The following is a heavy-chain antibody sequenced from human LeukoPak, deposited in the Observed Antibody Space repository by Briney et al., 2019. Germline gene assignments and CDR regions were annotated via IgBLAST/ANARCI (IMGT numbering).Heavy chain of an antibody. J-gene: IGHJ3*02. CDR2: IIPIFGTA. CDR1: GGTFSSYA. D-gene: IGHD5-24*01. V-gene: IGHV1-69*05. CDR3: AGRTEGGDGPPWVVFDI. Sequence: SVKVSCKASGGTFSSYAISWVRQAPGQGLEWMGRIIPIFGTANYAQKFQGRVTITTDESTSTAYMELSSLRSEDTAVYYCAGRTEGGDGPPWVVFDIWGQGTMVTVSS.